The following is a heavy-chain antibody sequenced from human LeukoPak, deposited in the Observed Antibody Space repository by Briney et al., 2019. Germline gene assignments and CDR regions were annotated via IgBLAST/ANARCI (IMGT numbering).Heavy chain of an antibody. V-gene: IGHV3-30*16. J-gene: IGHJ4*02. CDR1: GFNFSSYT. Sequence: GGPLRFSCAASGFNFSSYTMHGLRQAPDKGLEWVTITTSDRSNSYYADSVKGRFTISRDNSKNTLYLQMNSLRAEDTAVYYCARDDPFNYYFDYWGQGTLVTVSS. CDR3: ARDDPFNYYFDY. CDR2: TTSDRSNS. D-gene: IGHD5-24*01.